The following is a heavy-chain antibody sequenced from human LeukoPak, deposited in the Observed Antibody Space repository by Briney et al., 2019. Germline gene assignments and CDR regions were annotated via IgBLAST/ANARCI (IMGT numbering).Heavy chain of an antibody. D-gene: IGHD5-24*01. CDR1: GYTFTDYY. J-gene: IGHJ3*02. V-gene: IGHV1-2*02. CDR3: ARGLQETLAWLKALSAFDI. Sequence: ASVKVSCKSSGYTFTDYYVHWVRQVPGQGLEWMGWINPNSGDTDYALKFQGRVTMTRDTSISTAYMELSSLRSDDTAVYYCARGLQETLAWLKALSAFDIWGQGTMVTVSS. CDR2: INPNSGDT.